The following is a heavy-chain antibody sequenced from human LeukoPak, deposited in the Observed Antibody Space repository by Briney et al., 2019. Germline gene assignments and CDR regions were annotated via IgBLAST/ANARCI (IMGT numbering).Heavy chain of an antibody. V-gene: IGHV3-7*03. CDR2: IKQDGSEK. Sequence: GGSLRLSCVDSGFTFTNAWMSWVRQAPGKGLEWVANIKQDGSEKYYVDSVKGRFTISRDNAKKSLYLQMNSLRPEDTAVYYCARGRGNSSSWYVDYWGQGTLVTVSS. D-gene: IGHD6-13*01. CDR3: ARGRGNSSSWYVDY. CDR1: GFTFTNAW. J-gene: IGHJ4*02.